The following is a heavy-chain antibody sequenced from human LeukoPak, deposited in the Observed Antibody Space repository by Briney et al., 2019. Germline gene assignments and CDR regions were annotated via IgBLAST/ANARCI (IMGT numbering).Heavy chain of an antibody. Sequence: ETLSLTCTVSGGSISSSSYYWVWIRKPPGKGLEWISAITSSSYYTFYADSVKGRFTISRDNARNSLYLQVNSLRVEDTAIYYCARDPYNGAYSEGYYYYYMDVWGKGTTVTVSS. V-gene: IGHV3-21*01. CDR1: GGSISSSS. CDR3: ARDPYNGAYSEGYYYYYMDV. CDR2: ITSSSYYT. J-gene: IGHJ6*03. D-gene: IGHD1-1*01.